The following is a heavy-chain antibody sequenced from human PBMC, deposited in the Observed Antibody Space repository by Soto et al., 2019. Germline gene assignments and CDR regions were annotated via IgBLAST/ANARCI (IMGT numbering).Heavy chain of an antibody. D-gene: IGHD3-3*02. J-gene: IGHJ4*02. Sequence: SETLSLTCTVSGGSIEIGGYYWSWIRQHPGKGLEWIGYIYYSGSTFYNPSLKSRVTISFDTSKNQFSLNLNSVTAADTAVYYCARTAWHFFDYWGQGSLVTVSS. CDR1: GGSIEIGGYY. CDR3: ARTAWHFFDY. CDR2: IYYSGST. V-gene: IGHV4-31*03.